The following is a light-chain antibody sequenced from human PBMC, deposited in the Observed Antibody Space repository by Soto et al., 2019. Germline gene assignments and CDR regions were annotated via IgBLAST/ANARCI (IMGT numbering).Light chain of an antibody. V-gene: IGLV2-14*01. J-gene: IGLJ1*01. CDR2: DVT. CDR3: SSYTSISTYV. CDR1: SRDVGGYNF. Sequence: QSVLTQPASVSGSPGKSITISCTGTSRDVGGYNFVSWYQQHPDKAPKLMIYDVTNRPSGVSNRFSGSKSGNTASLTISGLQAEDEADYYCSSYTSISTYVFGTGTKVTVL.